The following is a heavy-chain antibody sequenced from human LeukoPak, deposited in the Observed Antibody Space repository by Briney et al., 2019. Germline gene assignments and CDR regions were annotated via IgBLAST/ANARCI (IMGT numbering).Heavy chain of an antibody. J-gene: IGHJ4*02. Sequence: SETLSLTCTVSGGSISSSSYYWGWIRQPPGTGLEWIGSIYYSGSTYYNPSLKSRVTISVDTSKNQFSLKLSSVTAADTAVYYCARLRAGTIPFDYWGQGTLVTVSS. CDR1: GGSISSSSYY. D-gene: IGHD6-13*01. V-gene: IGHV4-39*01. CDR3: ARLRAGTIPFDY. CDR2: IYYSGST.